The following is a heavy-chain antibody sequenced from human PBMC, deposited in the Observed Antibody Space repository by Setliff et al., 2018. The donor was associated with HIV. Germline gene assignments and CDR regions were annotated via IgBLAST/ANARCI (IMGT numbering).Heavy chain of an antibody. V-gene: IGHV4-34*01. Sequence: PSETLSLTCAVYGESFSGYYWNWIRQPPGKGLEWVAEINHSGSTKYNPSLKSRVTISADTSKNQFSLRLTSVTAADTALYYCARVYGSGYYFDYWGQGTLVTVSS. D-gene: IGHD6-25*01. CDR3: ARVYGSGYYFDY. CDR2: INHSGST. CDR1: GESFSGYY. J-gene: IGHJ4*02.